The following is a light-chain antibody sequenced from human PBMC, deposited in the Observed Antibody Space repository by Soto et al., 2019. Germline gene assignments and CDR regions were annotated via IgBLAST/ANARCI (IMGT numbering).Light chain of an antibody. Sequence: QSVLTQPPSVSAAPGQKVTISCSGSSSNIGNNYVSWYQQLPGTAPKLLIYDNNKRPSGIPDRFSGSKSGTSATLGITGLQTGDEADYYCGTWGSSLSAGVFGTGTKGTVL. J-gene: IGLJ1*01. CDR2: DNN. V-gene: IGLV1-51*01. CDR1: SSNIGNNY. CDR3: GTWGSSLSAGV.